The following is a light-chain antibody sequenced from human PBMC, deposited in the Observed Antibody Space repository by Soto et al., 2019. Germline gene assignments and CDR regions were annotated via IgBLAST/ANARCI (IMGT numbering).Light chain of an antibody. Sequence: ESVLTQSPGTLSLSPGERATLSCRASQSVSSSYLAWYQQKPGQAPRLLIYDTSSRATGIPDRFSGSGSGTYFTLDISRLEPEASSVYYCQPCVGSPSFGQGTKVELK. CDR2: DTS. CDR3: QPCVGSPS. J-gene: IGKJ1*01. V-gene: IGKV3-20*01. CDR1: QSVSSSY.